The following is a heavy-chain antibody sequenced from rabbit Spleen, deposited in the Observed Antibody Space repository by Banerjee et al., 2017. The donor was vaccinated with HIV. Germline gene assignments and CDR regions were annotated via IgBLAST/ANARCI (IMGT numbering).Heavy chain of an antibody. CDR3: VREVAARFKL. CDR1: GFDFSSYG. D-gene: IGHD4-1*01. Sequence: QEQLKETGGGLVQPGGSLTLSCKASGFDFSSYGVSWVRQAPGKGLEWIGYIDPIFHVTTYANWVNGRFSISRENTQNTVYLQLNSLTAADTATYFCVREVAARFKLWGQGTLVT. CDR2: IDPIFHVT. V-gene: IGHV1S47*01. J-gene: IGHJ4*01.